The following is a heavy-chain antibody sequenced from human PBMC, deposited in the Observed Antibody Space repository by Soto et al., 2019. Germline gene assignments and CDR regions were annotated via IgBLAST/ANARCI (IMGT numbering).Heavy chain of an antibody. CDR3: ARGDSGSYFDY. V-gene: IGHV4-34*01. Sequence: SETLSLTCAVYAGSFSGYYWTWIRQAPGKGLEWTGEISHGGEAEYYGPLKSRVTISVDKSKNQSSLRVNSVNAADAAVYYCARGDSGSYFDYWGPGTLVTVSS. D-gene: IGHD6-19*01. J-gene: IGHJ4*02. CDR2: ISHGGEA. CDR1: AGSFSGYY.